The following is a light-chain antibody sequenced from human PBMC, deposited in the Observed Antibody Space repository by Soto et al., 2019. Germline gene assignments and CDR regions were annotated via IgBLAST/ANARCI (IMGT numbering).Light chain of an antibody. CDR1: SSDVGGYNY. J-gene: IGLJ2*01. V-gene: IGLV2-14*01. Sequence: QSALTQPASVSGSPGQSITISCTGTSSDVGGYNYVSWYQQHPGQAPKLMISDVSNRPSGVSERFSGSKSGNTASLTISGLQAEDEADYYCSSYTSSSTRVVFGGGTKLTVL. CDR2: DVS. CDR3: SSYTSSSTRVV.